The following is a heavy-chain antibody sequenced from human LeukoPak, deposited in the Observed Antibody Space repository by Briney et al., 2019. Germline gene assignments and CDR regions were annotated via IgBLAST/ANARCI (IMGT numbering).Heavy chain of an antibody. Sequence: PGGSLRLSCAASGFTFSSYEMNWVRQAPGKGLEWVSYISSSGSTIYYADSVKGRFTISRDNAKNSLYLQMNSLRAEDTAVYYCARDTEGDIVATTGGMDVWGQGTLVTVSS. CDR1: GFTFSSYE. CDR2: ISSSGSTI. J-gene: IGHJ4*02. V-gene: IGHV3-48*03. D-gene: IGHD5-12*01. CDR3: ARDTEGDIVATTGGMDV.